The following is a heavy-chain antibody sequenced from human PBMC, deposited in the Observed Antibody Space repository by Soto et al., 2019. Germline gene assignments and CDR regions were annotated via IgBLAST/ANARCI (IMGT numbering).Heavy chain of an antibody. Sequence: EVQLVESGGDLVQPGGSLRLSCAASGFTFSMYDMHWVRQLTGKGLEWVSGIGTAGDTYYPGSVKGRFTISRENAKNSLYLQMNSLRAGDTAVYYCVRSANGQRAGDYYGMDVWGQGTTVTGSS. J-gene: IGHJ6*02. V-gene: IGHV3-13*04. CDR2: IGTAGDT. CDR1: GFTFSMYD. D-gene: IGHD6-19*01. CDR3: VRSANGQRAGDYYGMDV.